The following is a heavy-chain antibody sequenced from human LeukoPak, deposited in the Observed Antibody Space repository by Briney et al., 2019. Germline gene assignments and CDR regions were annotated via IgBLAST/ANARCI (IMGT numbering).Heavy chain of an antibody. V-gene: IGHV3-48*04. CDR1: GFTFSIYS. J-gene: IGHJ4*02. CDR2: ISSSSSTI. Sequence: GGSLRLSCAASGFTFSIYSMNCVPHAPGKALEGVSYISSSSSTIYYADSVKGRLAISRDNAKKSLYLQMNSLRAADTAVYYCARAWVGTATKLFDYWGQGTLVTVSS. CDR3: ARAWVGTATKLFDY. D-gene: IGHD5-18*01.